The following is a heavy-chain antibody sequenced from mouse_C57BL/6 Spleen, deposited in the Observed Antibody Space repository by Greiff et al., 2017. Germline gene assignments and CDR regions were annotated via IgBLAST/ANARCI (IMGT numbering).Heavy chain of an antibody. CDR2: INPNSGST. Sequence: QVQLQQPGAELVKPGASVKLSCKASGYTFTSYWMHWVKQRPGQGLEWIGMINPNSGSTNYNQKFKSKATLTVDKSSSTAYMQLTSLTSEDSAVDYCARSRGNYYAMDDWGQGTSVTVSA. CDR1: GYTFTSYW. V-gene: IGHV1-64*01. J-gene: IGHJ4*01. D-gene: IGHD2-1*01. CDR3: ARSRGNYYAMDD.